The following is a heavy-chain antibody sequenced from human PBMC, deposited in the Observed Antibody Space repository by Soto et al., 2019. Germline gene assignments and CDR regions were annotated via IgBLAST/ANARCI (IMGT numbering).Heavy chain of an antibody. CDR1: GTIFSSYT. J-gene: IGHJ6*02. CDR2: IIPILGET. CDR3: ARGLGGRMDY. D-gene: IGHD3-16*01. V-gene: IGHV1-69*08. Sequence: QVQLVQSGAEVKKPGSSVRVSCKDSGTIFSSYTISWVRQAPGQGLEWMGRIIPILGETNSAQKFQDRVTLTADKSTNTAYMELNSLRLEDTAVYYSARGLGGRMDYWGQGTTVTVSS.